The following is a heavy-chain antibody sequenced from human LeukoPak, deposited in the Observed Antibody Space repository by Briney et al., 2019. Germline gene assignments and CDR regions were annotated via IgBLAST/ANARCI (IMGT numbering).Heavy chain of an antibody. CDR3: AKRDSSGSYPYYFDY. V-gene: IGHV3-23*01. J-gene: IGHJ4*02. D-gene: IGHD3-22*01. CDR1: GFTFNNYD. Sequence: GGSLRLSCAASGFTFNNYDMSWVRQAPGKGLEWVSSISTSGGSTYYADSVKGRFTISRDNSKDTLYLQMNSLRAEDTAVYYCAKRDSSGSYPYYFDYWGQGTLVTVSS. CDR2: ISTSGGST.